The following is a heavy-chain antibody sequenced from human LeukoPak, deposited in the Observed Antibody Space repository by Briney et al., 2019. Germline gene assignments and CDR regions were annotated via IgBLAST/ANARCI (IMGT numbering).Heavy chain of an antibody. CDR3: ARGRRGRANFDY. Sequence: GASVKVSCKASGYTFTGYYMHWVRQAPGQGLEWMGWIIPNSGDTNYAQKFRGRVTMTRDTSISTAYMELSRLRSDDTAVYYCARGRRGRANFDYWGQGTLVTVSS. D-gene: IGHD2-15*01. CDR1: GYTFTGYY. CDR2: IIPNSGDT. J-gene: IGHJ4*02. V-gene: IGHV1-2*02.